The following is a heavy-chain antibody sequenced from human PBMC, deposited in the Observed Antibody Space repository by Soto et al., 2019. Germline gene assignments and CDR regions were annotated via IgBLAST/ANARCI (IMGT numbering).Heavy chain of an antibody. CDR3: VRDVGDFDY. D-gene: IGHD3-10*01. J-gene: IGHJ4*02. V-gene: IGHV3-30*12. CDR1: GFIFSSYG. CDR2: ISYDGKTK. Sequence: QVKLVESGGGVVQPGRSLRLSCAASGFIFSSYGIHWVRQAPGKALEWVAIISYDGKTKYYADSVKGRFTISRDDSKNMVYLQMNSLRGEDTAVYYCVRDVGDFDYWGQGTLVTVSS.